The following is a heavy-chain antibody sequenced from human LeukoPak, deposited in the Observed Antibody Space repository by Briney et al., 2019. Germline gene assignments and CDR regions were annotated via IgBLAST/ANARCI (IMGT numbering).Heavy chain of an antibody. J-gene: IGHJ4*02. Sequence: GASVKFSCKGSGYTFSSYGISWGGQAPGQGLAGNGLVSAYNGNTNYAQKLQGRVTMTTDTSTSTAYMELRSLRSDDTAVYYCARDSITMIVVVPDYWGQGTLVTVSS. CDR1: GYTFSSYG. D-gene: IGHD3-22*01. CDR3: ARDSITMIVVVPDY. CDR2: VSAYNGNT. V-gene: IGHV1-18*01.